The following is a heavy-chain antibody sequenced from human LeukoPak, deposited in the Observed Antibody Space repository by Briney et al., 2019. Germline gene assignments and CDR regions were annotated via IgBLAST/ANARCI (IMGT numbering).Heavy chain of an antibody. CDR1: GFTVSSNH. J-gene: IGHJ3*02. V-gene: IGHV3-20*04. CDR2: INWTGGST. CDR3: AIVGGGAFDI. Sequence: PGGSLRLSCAASGFTVSSNHMSWVRQAPGKGLEWVSGINWTGGSTGYADSVKGRFTISRDNAKNSLYLQMNSLRAEDTALYYCAIVGGGAFDIWGQGTMVTVSS. D-gene: IGHD3-10*01.